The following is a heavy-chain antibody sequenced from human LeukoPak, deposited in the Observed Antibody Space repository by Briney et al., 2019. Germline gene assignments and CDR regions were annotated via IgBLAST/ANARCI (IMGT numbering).Heavy chain of an antibody. CDR1: GYTFTSYT. CDR2: INTNTGNP. J-gene: IGHJ5*02. CDR3: ARDGSVDSSGYYTSVWFDP. D-gene: IGHD3-22*01. Sequence: ASVKVSCKASGYTFTSYTMNWVRQAPGQGLEWMGWINTNTGNPTYAQGFTGRFVFSLDTSVRTAYLQIRSLKAEDTAVYYCARDGSVDSSGYYTSVWFDPWGQGTLVTVSS. V-gene: IGHV7-4-1*02.